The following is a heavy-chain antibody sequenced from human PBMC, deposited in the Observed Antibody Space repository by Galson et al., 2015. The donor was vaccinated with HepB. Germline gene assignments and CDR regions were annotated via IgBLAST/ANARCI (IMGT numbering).Heavy chain of an antibody. D-gene: IGHD3-10*01. V-gene: IGHV3-20*04. Sequence: SLRLSCAASGFSLDESGMSWVRQAAGKGLEWVSGINWNGGSTGYADSVKGRVTISRDKAKNSLYLQMNSLRAVDTALYYCARWESDYYGSSYGMDVWGQGTTVTVSS. CDR3: ARWESDYYGSSYGMDV. CDR1: GFSLDESG. CDR2: INWNGGST. J-gene: IGHJ6*02.